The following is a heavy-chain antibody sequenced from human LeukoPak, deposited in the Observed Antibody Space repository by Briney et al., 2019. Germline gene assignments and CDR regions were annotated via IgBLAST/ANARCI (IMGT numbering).Heavy chain of an antibody. J-gene: IGHJ6*03. CDR2: ISSSSSTI. CDR3: ARGPRGYDSSGYYPESYYYYYYMDV. CDR1: GFTFSSYS. Sequence: GGSLRLSCAASGFTFSSYSMNWVRQAPGKGLEWVSYISSSSSTIYYADSVKGRFTISRDNAKNSLYLQMNSLRAEDTAVYYCARGPRGYDSSGYYPESYYYYYYMDVWGKGTTVTVSS. V-gene: IGHV3-48*04. D-gene: IGHD3-22*01.